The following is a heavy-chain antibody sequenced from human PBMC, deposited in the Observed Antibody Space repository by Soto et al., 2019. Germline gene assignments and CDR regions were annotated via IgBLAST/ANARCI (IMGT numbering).Heavy chain of an antibody. CDR2: ISYDGRNQ. Sequence: GGSLRLSCAASGFTFSSYGMHWVRQAPGKGLEWVAVISYDGRNQHYADSVKGRFTISRDNSKKMLYLQMNSLRGEDTAVYYCAKGDTAEAPGDDYWGQGTLVTVSS. CDR3: AKGDTAEAPGDDY. CDR1: GFTFSSYG. V-gene: IGHV3-30*18. J-gene: IGHJ4*02. D-gene: IGHD5-18*01.